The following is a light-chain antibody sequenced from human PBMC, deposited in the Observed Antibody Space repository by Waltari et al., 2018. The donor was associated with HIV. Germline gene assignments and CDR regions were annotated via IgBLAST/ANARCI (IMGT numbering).Light chain of an antibody. CDR1: TSNLGHNY. J-gene: IGLJ3*02. V-gene: IGLV1-51*01. Sequence: VLKQPPCVSEAPGQEGTISCSGGTSNLGHNYVHWYQQIPGTAPTRLIHGNNQRPSGMPDRHSGSKSSTAATLSIHGLQPGVEVAYRCRTWDSSLSAVVFGGGTKLPVL. CDR3: RTWDSSLSAVV. CDR2: GNN.